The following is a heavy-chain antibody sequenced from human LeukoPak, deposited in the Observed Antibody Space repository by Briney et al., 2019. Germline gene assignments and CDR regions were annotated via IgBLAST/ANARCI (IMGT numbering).Heavy chain of an antibody. D-gene: IGHD3-10*01. V-gene: IGHV3-23*01. J-gene: IGHJ4*02. CDR3: AKGRITMVRGVTHIDY. CDR2: ISGGGGST. CDR1: GFTFSSYA. Sequence: PGGSLRLSCAASGFTFSSYAMSWVRQAPGKGLEWVSAISGGGGSTYYADSVKGRFTISRDNSKNTLYLQMNSLRAEDTAVYYCAKGRITMVRGVTHIDYWGQGTLVTVSS.